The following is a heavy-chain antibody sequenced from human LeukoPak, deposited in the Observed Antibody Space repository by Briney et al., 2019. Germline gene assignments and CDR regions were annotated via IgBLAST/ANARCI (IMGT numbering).Heavy chain of an antibody. CDR2: IWYDGSNE. CDR3: ASSTVTTRGVGDFDL. J-gene: IGHJ3*01. CDR1: GFIFSTYG. D-gene: IGHD4-17*01. V-gene: IGHV3-33*01. Sequence: GTSLTLSCAASGFIFSTYGMNWVRQAPGKGLEGVAIIWYDGSNEYYADSVRGRFSISRDNSKSTVYLEMNSLRADDTAIYYCASSTVTTRGVGDFDLWGHGTRVTVSS.